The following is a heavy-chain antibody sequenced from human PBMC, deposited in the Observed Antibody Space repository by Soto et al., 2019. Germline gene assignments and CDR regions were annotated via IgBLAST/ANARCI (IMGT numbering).Heavy chain of an antibody. V-gene: IGHV5-10-1*01. J-gene: IGHJ5*02. CDR1: GYSFTSYW. Sequence: GESLKISCKGSGYSFTSYWISWVRQMPGKGLEWMGRIDPSDSYTNYSPSFQGHVTISADKSISTAYLQWSSLKASDTAMYYCARHGYDFWSGYYPNWFDPCGQGTLVTVSS. CDR3: ARHGYDFWSGYYPNWFDP. D-gene: IGHD3-3*01. CDR2: IDPSDSYT.